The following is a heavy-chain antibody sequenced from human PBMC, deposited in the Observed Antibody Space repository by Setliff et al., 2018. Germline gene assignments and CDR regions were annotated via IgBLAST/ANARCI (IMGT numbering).Heavy chain of an antibody. CDR2: ITHSGST. CDR3: ARDFSPSDGGYYYDAFDI. V-gene: IGHV4-34*01. Sequence: SETLSLTCAVYGGSFSGYYWSWIRQPPGKGLEWIGEITHSGSTNYNPSLKSRVTISVDTSKNQFSMKLSSVTAADTAVYYCARDFSPSDGGYYYDAFDIWGQGTMVTVSS. D-gene: IGHD1-26*01. CDR1: GGSFSGYY. J-gene: IGHJ3*02.